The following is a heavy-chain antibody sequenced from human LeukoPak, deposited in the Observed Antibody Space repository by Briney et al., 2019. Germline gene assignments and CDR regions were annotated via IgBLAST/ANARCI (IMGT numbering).Heavy chain of an antibody. D-gene: IGHD5-12*01. Sequence: PSETLSLTCSVSGDSISTYYWSWIRQPAGKGPEWIGRIYTTGSTNYNPSLKSRVTISVDKSKNQFSLKLSSVTAADTAVYYCARDRVATIEGFDYFDYWGQGTLVTVSS. V-gene: IGHV4-4*07. CDR3: ARDRVATIEGFDYFDY. CDR2: IYTTGST. CDR1: GDSISTYY. J-gene: IGHJ4*02.